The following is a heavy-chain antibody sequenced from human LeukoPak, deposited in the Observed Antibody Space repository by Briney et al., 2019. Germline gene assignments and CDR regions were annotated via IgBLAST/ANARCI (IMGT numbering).Heavy chain of an antibody. J-gene: IGHJ4*02. CDR3: ARGLYYYDSSFGY. CDR2: INPNSGGT. D-gene: IGHD3-22*01. V-gene: IGHV1-2*02. Sequence: ASVKVSCKASGYTFTGYYMHWVRQAPGQGLEWMGWINPNSGGTNYAQKFQGRVTMTRDTSISTAYMELSRLRSDDTAVYYCARGLYYYDSSFGYWGQGTLVTVSS. CDR1: GYTFTGYY.